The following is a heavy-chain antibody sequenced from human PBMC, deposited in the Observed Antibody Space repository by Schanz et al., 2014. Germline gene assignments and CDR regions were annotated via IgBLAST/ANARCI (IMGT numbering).Heavy chain of an antibody. CDR2: ISHSGGSK. J-gene: IGHJ6*02. D-gene: IGHD2-15*01. V-gene: IGHV3-23*04. CDR3: AKGMGYCSGGTCYDYYYYGLDV. CDR1: GFTLNNAW. Sequence: EVQLVESGGGLVQPGGSLRLSCATSGFTLNNAWMNWVRQAPGKGLEWVSSISHSGGSKYYADSVKGRFTISRDNSENTLYLQMNSLSADDTAVFYCAKGMGYCSGGTCYDYYYYGLDVWGQGTTVTVSS.